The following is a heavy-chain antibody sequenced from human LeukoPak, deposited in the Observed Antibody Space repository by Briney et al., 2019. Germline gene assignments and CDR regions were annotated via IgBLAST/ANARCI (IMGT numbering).Heavy chain of an antibody. V-gene: IGHV3-20*04. J-gene: IGHJ4*02. Sequence: GGSLRLSCGASGFIFDDYGMSWVRQAPGKGLEWVSGINWNGGSTGYADSVKGRFTISRDNAKNSLYLQMNSLRAEDTAVYYCADYVDAATENTIDYWGQGTLVTVSS. CDR3: ADYVDAATENTIDY. D-gene: IGHD6-13*01. CDR1: GFIFDDYG. CDR2: INWNGGST.